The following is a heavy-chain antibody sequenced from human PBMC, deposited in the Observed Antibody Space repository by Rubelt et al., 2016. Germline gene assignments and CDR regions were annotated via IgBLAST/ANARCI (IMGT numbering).Heavy chain of an antibody. CDR1: GYTFTTYG. V-gene: IGHV1-18*01. Sequence: QVHLVQSAIEVKKPGASVKISCKTSGYTFTTYGIIWVRRAPGQGLEWMGWINTYNDKTNYPQKFQGRVSMTTDSSTNTAYMVFRSLRSDDAAVYYCAGGYFESTGDFDYWRQGTFVTASS. D-gene: IGHD2-8*02. CDR3: AGGYFESTGDFDY. CDR2: INTYNDKT. J-gene: IGHJ4*02.